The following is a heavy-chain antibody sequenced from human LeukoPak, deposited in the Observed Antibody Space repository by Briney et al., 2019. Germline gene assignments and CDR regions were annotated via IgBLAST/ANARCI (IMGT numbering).Heavy chain of an antibody. CDR3: AKSQFIVVVVAAGGVGAFDL. Sequence: PGGSLRLSCAASGFTFSSYAMSWVRQAPGKGLEWVSAISGSGGNTYYADSVKGRFTISRDNSKNTLYLQMNSLRAEDTAVYYCAKSQFIVVVVAAGGVGAFDLWGQGTMVTVSS. CDR1: GFTFSSYA. D-gene: IGHD2-15*01. V-gene: IGHV3-23*01. J-gene: IGHJ3*01. CDR2: ISGSGGNT.